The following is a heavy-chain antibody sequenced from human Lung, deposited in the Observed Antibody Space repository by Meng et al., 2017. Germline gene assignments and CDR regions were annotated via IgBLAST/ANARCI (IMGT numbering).Heavy chain of an antibody. V-gene: IGHV6-1*01. CDR2: TYYRSKWNH. J-gene: IGHJ4*02. Sequence: QVQLPQSGTGRVKPSQTPSPTCAISGDSVSSNSAAWNWIRRSPSRGLEWLGRTYYRSKWNHDYAVSVRGRITINPDTSKNQFSLQLNSVTPEDTAVYYCARDEGYNLGVHYWGQGTLVTVSS. D-gene: IGHD5-12*01. CDR1: GDSVSSNSAA. CDR3: ARDEGYNLGVHY.